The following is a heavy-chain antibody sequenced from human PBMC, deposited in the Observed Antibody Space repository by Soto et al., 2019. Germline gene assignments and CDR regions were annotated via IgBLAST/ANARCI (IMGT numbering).Heavy chain of an antibody. J-gene: IGHJ4*02. CDR3: ARDSAVGSSKRGFEY. CDR2: ISNTGNT. V-gene: IGHV4-59*01. D-gene: IGHD2-2*01. Sequence: VQLQESGPRLVRPSETLSLSCTVSGGSISGYYWNWIRQPPGRGLEWIGYISNTGNTNYNPSLKSRVSISVDTSKNQVSLNLRAVTAEDTALYYCARDSAVGSSKRGFEYWCQGTLVTVSS. CDR1: GGSISGYY.